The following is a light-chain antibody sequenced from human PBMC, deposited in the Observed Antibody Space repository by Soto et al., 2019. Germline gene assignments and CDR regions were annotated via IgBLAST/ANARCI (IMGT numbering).Light chain of an antibody. CDR2: DVS. Sequence: QSVLTQPASVSGSPGQSITISCTGTSSDIGDYKYVSWYQQHPGNPPKLIIYDVSDRPSGVSNRFSGSKSGNTASLTISGLQAEDEANYYCSSYAGNNIFVFGTGTKLTVL. J-gene: IGLJ1*01. CDR1: SSDIGDYKY. V-gene: IGLV2-14*03. CDR3: SSYAGNNIFV.